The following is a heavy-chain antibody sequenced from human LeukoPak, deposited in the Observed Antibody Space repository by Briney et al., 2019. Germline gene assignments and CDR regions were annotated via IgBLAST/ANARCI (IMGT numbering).Heavy chain of an antibody. Sequence: GGSLRLSCAASGFTFSSYGMHWVRQAPGKGLEWVAVIWYDGSNKYYADSVKGRFTISRDNSKNTLYLQMNSLRAEDTAVYYCARDLGFLRGAIGAFDIWGQGAMVTVSS. CDR3: ARDLGFLRGAIGAFDI. D-gene: IGHD3-3*02. CDR2: IWYDGSNK. J-gene: IGHJ3*02. CDR1: GFTFSSYG. V-gene: IGHV3-33*01.